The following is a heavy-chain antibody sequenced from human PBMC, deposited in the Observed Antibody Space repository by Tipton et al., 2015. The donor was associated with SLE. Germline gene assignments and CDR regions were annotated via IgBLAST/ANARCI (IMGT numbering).Heavy chain of an antibody. Sequence: TLSLTCTVSGGSISSGNYYWTWIRQHPGKGLEWIGYIYDTETTYYNPSLKSRVTMSIDRSKNHFSLRLRSVSAADTAIYYCARAGSIYGADAFDIWGHGTLVSVSS. CDR3: ARAGSIYGADAFDI. J-gene: IGHJ3*02. D-gene: IGHD3-3*02. V-gene: IGHV4-31*03. CDR1: GGSISSGNYY. CDR2: IYDTETT.